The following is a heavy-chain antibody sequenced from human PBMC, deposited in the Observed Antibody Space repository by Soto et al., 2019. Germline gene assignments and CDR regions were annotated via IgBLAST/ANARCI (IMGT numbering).Heavy chain of an antibody. CDR2: ISAYNGNT. CDR3: ARDHSWEKWDVVVPAAIPGWFDP. D-gene: IGHD2-2*02. J-gene: IGHJ5*02. Sequence: QVQLVQSGAEVKKPGASVKVSCKASGYTFTSYGISWVRQAPGQGLEWMGWISAYNGNTNYAQKLQGSVTMTTDTSTSTAYMELRSLRSDDTAVYYCARDHSWEKWDVVVPAAIPGWFDPWGQGTLVTVSS. CDR1: GYTFTSYG. V-gene: IGHV1-18*01.